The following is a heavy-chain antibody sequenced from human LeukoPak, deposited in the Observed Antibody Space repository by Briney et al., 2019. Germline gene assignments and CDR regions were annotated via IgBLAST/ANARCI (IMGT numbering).Heavy chain of an antibody. Sequence: GGSLRLSCAASRFTFSSYAMSWVRQAPGKGLEWVSGITGSGGSTYYADSVKGRFTISRDNSKNTLYLQMNSLRAEDTAVYYCANGGSIAVATPLDYWGQGTLVTVSS. CDR1: RFTFSSYA. CDR2: ITGSGGST. V-gene: IGHV3-23*01. D-gene: IGHD6-19*01. CDR3: ANGGSIAVATPLDY. J-gene: IGHJ4*02.